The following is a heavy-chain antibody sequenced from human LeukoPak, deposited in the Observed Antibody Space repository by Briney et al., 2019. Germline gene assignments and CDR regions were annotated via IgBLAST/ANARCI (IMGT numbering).Heavy chain of an antibody. CDR3: AKAWETKQHYYYGMEV. Sequence: GGSLRLSCAASGFMFSSYTMNWVRQAPGKGLEWVAAIWSDGSNKYYADSVKGRFTISRDNSGNTLYLQMNSLRAEDTAEYYCAKAWETKQHYYYGMEVWGQGTTVIVSS. CDR1: GFMFSSYT. V-gene: IGHV3-33*06. J-gene: IGHJ6*02. CDR2: IWSDGSNK. D-gene: IGHD1-26*01.